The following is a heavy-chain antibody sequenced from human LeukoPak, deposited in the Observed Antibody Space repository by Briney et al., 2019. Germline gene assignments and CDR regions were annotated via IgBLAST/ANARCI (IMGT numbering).Heavy chain of an antibody. Sequence: SETLSLTCTVSGGSISSYYWSWIRQPPGKGLEWIGYIYYSGSTNYNPSLKSRVTISVDTSKNQFSLKLSSVTAADTAVYYCARGGGKITMVRGVITQGFDPWGQGTLVTVSS. CDR1: GGSISSYY. CDR2: IYYSGST. V-gene: IGHV4-59*12. J-gene: IGHJ5*02. D-gene: IGHD3-10*01. CDR3: ARGGGKITMVRGVITQGFDP.